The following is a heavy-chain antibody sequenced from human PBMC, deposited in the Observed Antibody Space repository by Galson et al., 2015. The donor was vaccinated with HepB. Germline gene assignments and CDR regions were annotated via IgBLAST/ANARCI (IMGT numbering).Heavy chain of an antibody. CDR3: ARDHHSSTWSEGY. Sequence: SLRLSCAASGFTFSNYAMNWVRQAPGKGLEWVSYVSTSSSTIYYADSVKGRFTISRDNAYNSLYLQMNGLRDEDTAVYYCARDHHSSTWSEGYWGQGTLVTVSS. J-gene: IGHJ4*02. V-gene: IGHV3-48*02. CDR1: GFTFSNYA. D-gene: IGHD6-13*01. CDR2: VSTSSSTI.